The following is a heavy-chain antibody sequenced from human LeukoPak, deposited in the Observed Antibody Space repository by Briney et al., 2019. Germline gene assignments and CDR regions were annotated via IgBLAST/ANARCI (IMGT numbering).Heavy chain of an antibody. J-gene: IGHJ4*02. V-gene: IGHV3-23*01. Sequence: GWSLRLSCAAFGFTFSSYAMTWVRQAPGKGLESVSTISGSGGSTYYADSVKGRFTISRDNSKNTLYLQMNSLRAEDTAVYYCAKDPKGRTYYYDSSDLDYWGQGTLVTVSS. CDR2: ISGSGGST. D-gene: IGHD3-22*01. CDR1: GFTFSSYA. CDR3: AKDPKGRTYYYDSSDLDY.